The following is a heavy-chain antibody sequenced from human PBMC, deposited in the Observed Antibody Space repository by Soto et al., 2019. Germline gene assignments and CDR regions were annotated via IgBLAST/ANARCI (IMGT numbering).Heavy chain of an antibody. CDR2: IYHSGST. V-gene: IGHV4-30-2*01. CDR1: GGSISSGGYS. Sequence: QLQLQESGSGLVKPSQTLSLTCAVSGGSISSGGYSWSWIRQPPGKGLEWIGYIYHSGSTYYNPSLKSRVTISVDRSKNQFSLKLSSVTAADTAVYYCARAEVERGGSPWEVYFGAFDIWGQGTMVTVSS. D-gene: IGHD2-15*01. CDR3: ARAEVERGGSPWEVYFGAFDI. J-gene: IGHJ3*02.